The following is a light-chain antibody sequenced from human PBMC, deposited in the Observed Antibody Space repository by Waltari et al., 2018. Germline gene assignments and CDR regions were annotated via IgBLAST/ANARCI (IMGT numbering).Light chain of an antibody. J-gene: IGKJ4*01. CDR1: RNIRDH. V-gene: IGKV1-39*01. CDR2: DAS. Sequence: DVQVTQSPSSLSAIIGDRLTLTCRASRNIRDHINWYQHRPGKAPKLLIFDASSLNSGVPLRFSGSGSGTDFTLTISSLQREDFATYYCQQSFGTPLSFGGGTRVEFK. CDR3: QQSFGTPLS.